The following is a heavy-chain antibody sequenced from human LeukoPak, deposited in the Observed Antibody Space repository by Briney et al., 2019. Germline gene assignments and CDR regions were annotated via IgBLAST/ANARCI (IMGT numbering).Heavy chain of an antibody. CDR2: MNPNSGST. CDR3: ARGRVGRTMWY. Sequence: ASVKVSCKASGYTFTSYDINWLRQAAGQGLEWMGWMNPNSGSTGYAQSFQGRVTMTRNTSISTAYMELSSLGSEDTAVYYCARGRVGRTMWYWGQGALVTVSS. J-gene: IGHJ4*02. D-gene: IGHD2-15*01. CDR1: GYTFTSYD. V-gene: IGHV1-8*01.